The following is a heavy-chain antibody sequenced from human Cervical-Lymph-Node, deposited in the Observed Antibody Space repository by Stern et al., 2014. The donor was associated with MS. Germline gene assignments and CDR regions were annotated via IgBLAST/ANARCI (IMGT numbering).Heavy chain of an antibody. V-gene: IGHV1-2*02. CDR1: GYIFTGYY. Sequence: VQLVQSGAEVKKPGASVKVSCKTSGYIFTGYYIHWVRQAPGQGLEWMAWIKTKTGGTKYAQKFQGRVTMSRDTSISTAYVELSSLTSDDTAVYYCARDQRGITIFGVVTDYYYLGMDVWGQGTTVTVSS. CDR2: IKTKTGGT. D-gene: IGHD3-3*01. CDR3: ARDQRGITIFGVVTDYYYLGMDV. J-gene: IGHJ6*02.